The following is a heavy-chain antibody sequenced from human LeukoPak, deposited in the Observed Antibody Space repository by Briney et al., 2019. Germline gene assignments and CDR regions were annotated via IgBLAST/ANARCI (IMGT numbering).Heavy chain of an antibody. CDR3: ARAIPFRYLLGGDYYEKSSHGFDI. J-gene: IGHJ3*02. Sequence: GASVKVSCKASGYTFTRHDVHWVRQATGQGLEWMGWVNPNSGNTGYAQKFQGRVTMTTDTSTTTAYMELSSLYSEDTAMYYCARAIPFRYLLGGDYYEKSSHGFDIWGQGTMVTVSS. CDR1: GYTFTRHD. V-gene: IGHV1-8*01. CDR2: VNPNSGNT. D-gene: IGHD2-21*02.